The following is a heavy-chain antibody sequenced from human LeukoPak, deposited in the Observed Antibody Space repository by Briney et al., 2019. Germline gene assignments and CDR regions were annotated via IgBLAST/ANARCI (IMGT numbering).Heavy chain of an antibody. J-gene: IGHJ4*02. CDR3: ARLTYDYFDY. CDR2: IYYSGST. D-gene: IGHD2-2*01. Sequence: SETLSLTCTVSGGSISSSSYYWGWIRQPPGKGREWIGSIYYSGSTYYNPSLKSRVTISVDTSKNQFSLKLSSVTAADTAVYYCARLTYDYFDYWGQGTLVTVSS. CDR1: GGSISSSSYY. V-gene: IGHV4-39*01.